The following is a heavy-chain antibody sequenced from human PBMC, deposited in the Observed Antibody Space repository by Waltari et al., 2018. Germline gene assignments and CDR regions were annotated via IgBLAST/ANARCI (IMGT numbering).Heavy chain of an antibody. Sequence: EVQLLESGGGLVQPGGSLRLPWAASRYPFSSYAMICVPQAPGKGLEWVSVIYSGGSSTYYADSVKGRFTISRDNSKNTLYLQMNSLRAEDTAVYYCAKTMAPRSPEYFQHWGQGTLVTVSS. CDR1: RYPFSSYA. J-gene: IGHJ1*01. CDR2: IYSGGSST. V-gene: IGHV3-23*03. CDR3: AKTMAPRSPEYFQH.